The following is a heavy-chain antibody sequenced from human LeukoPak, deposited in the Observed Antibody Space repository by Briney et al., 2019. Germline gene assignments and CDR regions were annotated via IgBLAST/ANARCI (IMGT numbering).Heavy chain of an antibody. CDR2: ISSSSSYI. CDR1: GFTFSSYS. V-gene: IGHV3-21*01. CDR3: ASAVYCGSGSRDY. Sequence: GGSLRLSCAASGFTFSSYSMNWVRQAPGKGLEWVSSISSSSSYIYYADSVKGRFTISRDNAKNSLYLQMNSLRAEDTAVYYCASAVYCGSGSRDYWGQGTLVTVSS. D-gene: IGHD3-10*01. J-gene: IGHJ4*02.